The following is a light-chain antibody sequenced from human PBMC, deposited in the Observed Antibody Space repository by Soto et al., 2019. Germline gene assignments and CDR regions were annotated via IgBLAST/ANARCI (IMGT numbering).Light chain of an antibody. CDR1: QTVNNNY. J-gene: IGKJ3*01. CDR2: GAS. V-gene: IGKV3-20*01. CDR3: QQYGGSPLT. Sequence: EIVLTQSPGTLSLSPGERATLSCRASQTVNNNYLAWYQQKPGQSPRLLMYGASSRATDIPVRFSXXXXGXXXXLTITSLETEDFAVYYCQQYGGSPLTFGPGTQVDLK.